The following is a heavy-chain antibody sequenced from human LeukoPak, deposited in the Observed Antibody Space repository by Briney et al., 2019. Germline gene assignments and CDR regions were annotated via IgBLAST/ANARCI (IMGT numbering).Heavy chain of an antibody. J-gene: IGHJ4*02. Sequence: GGSLRLSCAVSGFTFSDSPMHWVRQASGKGLEWVGRITSKADSYATAYAESVKGRFTVSRDDSKNTAYLQMNSLQTEDTAVYYCTRLPTLKTFDYWGQGVLVTVSS. D-gene: IGHD4-17*01. CDR2: ITSKADSYAT. V-gene: IGHV3-73*01. CDR1: GFTFSDSP. CDR3: TRLPTLKTFDY.